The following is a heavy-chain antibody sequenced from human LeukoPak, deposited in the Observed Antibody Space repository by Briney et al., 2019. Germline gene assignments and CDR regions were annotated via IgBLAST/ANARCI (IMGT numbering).Heavy chain of an antibody. CDR2: ISSSSSYI. Sequence: GGSLRLSCAASGFTFSSYSMNWVRQAPGKGLEWVSSISSSSSYIYYADSVKGRFTISRDNAKNSLYLQMNSLRAEDTAVYYCARATLTSLVVISSYWGQGTLVTVSS. V-gene: IGHV3-21*01. CDR1: GFTFSSYS. D-gene: IGHD3-22*01. CDR3: ARATLTSLVVISSY. J-gene: IGHJ4*02.